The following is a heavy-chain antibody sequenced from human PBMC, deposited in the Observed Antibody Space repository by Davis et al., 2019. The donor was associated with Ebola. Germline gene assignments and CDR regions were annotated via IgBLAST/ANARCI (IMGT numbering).Heavy chain of an antibody. CDR3: AKGPGIAVAGTSLYYYYGMDV. V-gene: IGHV4-38-2*02. J-gene: IGHJ6*02. D-gene: IGHD6-19*01. CDR2: IYHSGST. CDR1: GGSISSGYY. Sequence: SETLSLTCTVSGGSISSGYYWGWIRQPPGKGLEWIGSIYHSGSTYYNPSLKSRVTISVDTSKNQFSLKLSSVTAADTAVYYCAKGPGIAVAGTSLYYYYGMDVWGQGTTVTVSS.